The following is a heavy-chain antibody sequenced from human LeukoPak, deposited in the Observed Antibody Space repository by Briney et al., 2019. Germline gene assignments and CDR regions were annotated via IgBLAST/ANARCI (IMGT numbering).Heavy chain of an antibody. CDR3: ARLSGRVVCSAGSCYIDS. J-gene: IGHJ4*02. V-gene: IGHV1-69*13. Sequence: SVKVSCKASGGTFISYAISWVRQAPGQGLEWMGGIIPIFGTANYAQKFQGRVTITADESTSTAYMELSSLRSEDTAVYYCARLSGRVVCSAGSCYIDSWGQGTLVTVSS. CDR2: IIPIFGTA. D-gene: IGHD2-15*01. CDR1: GGTFISYA.